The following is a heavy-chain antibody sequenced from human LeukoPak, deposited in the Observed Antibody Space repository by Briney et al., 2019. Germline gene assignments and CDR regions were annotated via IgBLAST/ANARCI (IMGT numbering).Heavy chain of an antibody. D-gene: IGHD7-27*01. Sequence: LSLTCAVYGGSFSGYYWSWIRQPPGKGLEWVSYISSSGSNIYYPDSVKGRFTISRDNAKNSLYLQMNSLRAEDTAVYYCARGTGEIDYWGQGTLVTVSS. CDR1: GGSFSGYY. CDR2: ISSSGSNI. J-gene: IGHJ4*02. CDR3: ARGTGEIDY. V-gene: IGHV3-11*04.